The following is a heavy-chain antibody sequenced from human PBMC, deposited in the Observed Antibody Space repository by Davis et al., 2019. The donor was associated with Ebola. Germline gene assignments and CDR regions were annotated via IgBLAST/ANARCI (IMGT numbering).Heavy chain of an antibody. CDR3: AKVLMVYVYYYYYGMDV. Sequence: GGSLRLSCAASGFTFSSYAMSWVRQAPGKGLEWVSAISGSGGSTYYADSVKGRFTISRDNSKNTLYLQMNSLRAEDTAVYYCAKVLMVYVYYYYYGMDVWGKGTTVTVSS. D-gene: IGHD2-8*01. V-gene: IGHV3-23*01. J-gene: IGHJ6*04. CDR1: GFTFSSYA. CDR2: ISGSGGST.